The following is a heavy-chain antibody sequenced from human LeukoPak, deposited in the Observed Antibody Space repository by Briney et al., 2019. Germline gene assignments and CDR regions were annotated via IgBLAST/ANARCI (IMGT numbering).Heavy chain of an antibody. V-gene: IGHV1-18*01. CDR1: GYTFTSYG. J-gene: IGHJ5*02. CDR2: ISAYNGNT. Sequence: GASVKVSCKASGYTFTSYGISWVRQAPGQGLEWMGWISAYNGNTNYAQKLQGRVTMTTDTSTSTAYMELRSLRSDDTAVYYCARVHDRVENNWFDPWGQGTLVTVSS. CDR3: ARVHDRVENNWFDP. D-gene: IGHD3-10*02.